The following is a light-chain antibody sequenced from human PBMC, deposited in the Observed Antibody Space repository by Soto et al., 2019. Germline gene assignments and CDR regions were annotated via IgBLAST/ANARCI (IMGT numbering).Light chain of an antibody. J-gene: IGKJ1*01. CDR3: QQYGSSPWT. Sequence: EIMMTQSPATLSVSPGERATLSCRASQSVSNNVAWYQQKPGQAPRLLIYGASSRATGIPDRFSGSGSGTDFTLTISRLEPEDFSVYYCQQYGSSPWTFGQGTKVEIK. CDR2: GAS. CDR1: QSVSNN. V-gene: IGKV3-20*01.